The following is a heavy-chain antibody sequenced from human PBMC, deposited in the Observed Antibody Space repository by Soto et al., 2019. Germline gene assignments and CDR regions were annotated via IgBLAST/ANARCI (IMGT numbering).Heavy chain of an antibody. V-gene: IGHV3-74*01. CDR1: GFTFGSYW. CDR2: IDSGGSST. CDR3: ARGRPYGMDV. Sequence: EVQLVESGGGLVQPGGSLRGSCAASGFTFGSYWMNWVRQAPGKGLVWGSRIDSGGSSTTYADSVKGRFTPSRDNAKNTLYLQRSSLRVEDTAVYYCARGRPYGMDVWGQGTTVTVSS. J-gene: IGHJ6*02.